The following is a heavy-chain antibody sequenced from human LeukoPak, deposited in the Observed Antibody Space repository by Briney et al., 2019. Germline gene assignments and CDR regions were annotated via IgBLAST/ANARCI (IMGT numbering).Heavy chain of an antibody. J-gene: IGHJ4*02. V-gene: IGHV3-30*14. CDR3: ARGPSGYHNT. D-gene: IGHD5-12*01. CDR1: GFTFSSYA. Sequence: GGSLRLSCAASGFTFSSYAMHWVRQAPGKGLEWVAVISYDGNNKYYADSVKGRFTISRDNSKNTLYLQMNSLRAEDTAVYYCARGPSGYHNTGGQGTLVTVSS. CDR2: ISYDGNNK.